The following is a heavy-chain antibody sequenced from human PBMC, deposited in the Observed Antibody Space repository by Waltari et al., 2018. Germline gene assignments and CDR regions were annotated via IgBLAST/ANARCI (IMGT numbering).Heavy chain of an antibody. CDR3: ARLTVVGATTWFEP. Sequence: QLQIQASGPGLVTPWETLSLTCNVSGDSTDRNKYYWPWIRQPPGKGLESSGSIFYSGSTYHNPYLKSRVTMSVDTSRNEFYLKLKSVTAADTATYYCARLTVVGATTWFEPWGQGTQVSVSS. V-gene: IGHV4-39*01. CDR1: GDSTDRNKYY. J-gene: IGHJ5*02. CDR2: IFYSGST. D-gene: IGHD1-26*01.